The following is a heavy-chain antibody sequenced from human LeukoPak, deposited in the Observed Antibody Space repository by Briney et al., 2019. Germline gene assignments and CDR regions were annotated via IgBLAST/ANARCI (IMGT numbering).Heavy chain of an antibody. CDR2: IYTSGST. Sequence: SETLPLTCTVSGGPISSYHWSWTRQPAGKGLEWIGRIYTSGSTNYNPSLKSRVTMSVDTSKNQCSLKLSSVTAADTAVYYCARGISSSWYRFDYWGQGTLVTVSS. D-gene: IGHD6-13*01. J-gene: IGHJ4*02. CDR3: ARGISSSWYRFDY. V-gene: IGHV4-4*07. CDR1: GGPISSYH.